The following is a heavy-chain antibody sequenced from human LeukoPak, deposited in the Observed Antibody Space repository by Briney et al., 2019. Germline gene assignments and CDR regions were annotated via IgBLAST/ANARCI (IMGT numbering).Heavy chain of an antibody. V-gene: IGHV3-33*01. CDR2: IWHDGNKE. J-gene: IGHJ4*02. Sequence: GGSLRLSCAASGFTFSSYGMHWVRQAPGKGLEWVAVIWHDGNKEYYADSVKGRFTISRDNSKNTLYLQMNSLRAEDTAVYYCARDPTTYYYDSSGSTIDYWGQGTLVTVSS. D-gene: IGHD3-22*01. CDR3: ARDPTTYYYDSSGSTIDY. CDR1: GFTFSSYG.